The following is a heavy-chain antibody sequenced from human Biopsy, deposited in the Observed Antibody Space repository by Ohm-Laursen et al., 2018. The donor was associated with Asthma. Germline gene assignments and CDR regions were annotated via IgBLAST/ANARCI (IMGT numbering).Heavy chain of an antibody. V-gene: IGHV4-59*01. J-gene: IGHJ4*02. D-gene: IGHD6-19*01. CDR1: GGSISSFY. CDR2: VYWTGST. Sequence: GTLSLTCSVYGGSISSFYWSWIRQSPEKGLEWMGYVYWTGSTNYNPSLKSRITMPVDTSKNRMFLELTSVIAADTAIYYCVRAVRNEQWLAPFDYWGQGKPVTVSS. CDR3: VRAVRNEQWLAPFDY.